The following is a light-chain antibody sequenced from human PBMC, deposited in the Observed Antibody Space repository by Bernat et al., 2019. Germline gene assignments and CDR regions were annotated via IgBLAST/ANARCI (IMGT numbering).Light chain of an antibody. J-gene: IGKJ3*01. V-gene: IGKV2-28*01. Sequence: EIVMTQSPLSLPVMPGEPASISRKSSQSLLHGNGYNYLHWYLQKPGQSPQLLIYLGSNRASGVPDRFSGSGSGTEFTLKITRVEAGDVGVYFCMQALENPLTFGPGTKVDIK. CDR2: LGS. CDR3: MQALENPLT. CDR1: QSLLHGNGYNY.